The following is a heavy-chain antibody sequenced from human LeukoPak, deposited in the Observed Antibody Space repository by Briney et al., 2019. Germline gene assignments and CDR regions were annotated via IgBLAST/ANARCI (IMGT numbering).Heavy chain of an antibody. CDR3: ARRLPDSSGWYYYYYGMDV. Sequence: ASVKVSCKASGYTFTSYDINWVRQATGQGLEWMGWMNPNSGNTGYAQKFQGRVTTTRNTSISTAYMELSSLRSEDTAVYYCARRLPDSSGWYYYYYGMDVWGQGTTVTVSS. CDR1: GYTFTSYD. D-gene: IGHD6-19*01. V-gene: IGHV1-8*01. CDR2: MNPNSGNT. J-gene: IGHJ6*02.